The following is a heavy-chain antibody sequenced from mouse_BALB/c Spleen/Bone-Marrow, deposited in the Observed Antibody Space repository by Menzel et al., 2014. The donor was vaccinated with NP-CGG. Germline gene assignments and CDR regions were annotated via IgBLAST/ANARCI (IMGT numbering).Heavy chain of an antibody. D-gene: IGHD2-1*01. J-gene: IGHJ3*01. Sequence: LVKTGASVKISCKASGFSFTGYYMHCVKQSHGKSLAWIGYISCYNAATSYNQKFKGKATFTVATSSSKAYMQFNSTTSEDSAVYYCVKGVYGNPFAYWGQGTLVTVSA. CDR3: VKGVYGNPFAY. V-gene: IGHV1S34*01. CDR2: ISCYNAAT. CDR1: GFSFTGYY.